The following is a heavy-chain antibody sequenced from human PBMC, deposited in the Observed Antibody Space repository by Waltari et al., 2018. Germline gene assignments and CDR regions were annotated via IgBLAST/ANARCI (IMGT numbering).Heavy chain of an antibody. J-gene: IGHJ4*02. CDR2: INPNSGGT. V-gene: IGHV1-2*02. CDR3: ATGLSSGYSSSWYPFDY. Sequence: QVQLVQSGAEVKKPGASVKVSCKASGYTFTGYYMPWVRQAPGQGLEWMGWINPNSGGTNYAQKFQGRVTMTRDTSISTAYMELSRLRSDDTAVYYCATGLSSGYSSSWYPFDYWGQGTLVTVSS. D-gene: IGHD6-13*01. CDR1: GYTFTGYY.